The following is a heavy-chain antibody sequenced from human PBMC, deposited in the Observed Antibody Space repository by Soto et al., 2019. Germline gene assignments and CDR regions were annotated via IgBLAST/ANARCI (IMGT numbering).Heavy chain of an antibody. Sequence: SQTLSLTCAISGDSVSSDSVAWNWIRQSPSRGLEWPGRAYYRSKWYNDYAVSVKSRITINSDTSKNQFSLHLNSVTPEDTAVYYCARDQTYNNWPKWFDPWGQGTLVTVSS. CDR2: AYYRSKWYN. CDR3: ARDQTYNNWPKWFDP. J-gene: IGHJ5*02. CDR1: GDSVSSDSVA. V-gene: IGHV6-1*01. D-gene: IGHD1-1*01.